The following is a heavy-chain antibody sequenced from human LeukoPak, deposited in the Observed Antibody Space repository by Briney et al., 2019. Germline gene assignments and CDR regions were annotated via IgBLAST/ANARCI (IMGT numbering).Heavy chain of an antibody. Sequence: GGSLRLSCAASGFTFSSYCMSWVRHDPGKGLEWVANIKQDGSEKYYVDSVKGRFTISRDNAKNSLYLQMNSLRAEDTAVYYCARDGFVIVTDYWGQGTLVTVSS. CDR2: IKQDGSEK. CDR1: GFTFSSYC. J-gene: IGHJ4*02. D-gene: IGHD3-22*01. V-gene: IGHV3-7*01. CDR3: ARDGFVIVTDY.